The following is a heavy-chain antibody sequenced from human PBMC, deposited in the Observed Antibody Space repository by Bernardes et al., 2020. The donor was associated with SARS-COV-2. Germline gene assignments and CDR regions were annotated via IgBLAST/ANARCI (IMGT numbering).Heavy chain of an antibody. Sequence: GGSLRLSCAASGFTFSDYYMTWIRQAPGKGLEWVSYITNRGDSTSYAESVKGRFTVSRDNAKNSLYLQMNNLRAEDTAGYDCGRGHYGLGVWGQGTTVTVSS. J-gene: IGHJ6*02. V-gene: IGHV3-11*03. CDR3: GRGHYGLGV. CDR1: GFTFSDYY. CDR2: ITNRGDST.